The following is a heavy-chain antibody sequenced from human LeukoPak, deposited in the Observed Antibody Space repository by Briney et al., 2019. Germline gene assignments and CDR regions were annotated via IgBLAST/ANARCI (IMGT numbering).Heavy chain of an antibody. J-gene: IGHJ6*02. CDR2: INHSGST. Sequence: SETLSLTCAVYGGSFSGYYWSWIRQPPGKGLEWIGEINHSGSTNYNPSLKSRVTISVDTSKNQFSLKLSSVTAADTAVYYCARAHSNYYYYYGMDVWGQGTTVTVSS. CDR3: ARAHSNYYYYYGMDV. V-gene: IGHV4-34*01. D-gene: IGHD4-4*01. CDR1: GGSFSGYY.